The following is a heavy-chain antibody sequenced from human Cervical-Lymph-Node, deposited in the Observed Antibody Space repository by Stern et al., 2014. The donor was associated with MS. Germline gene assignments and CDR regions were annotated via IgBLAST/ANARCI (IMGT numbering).Heavy chain of an antibody. CDR1: GGTFSSYA. V-gene: IGHV1-69*01. CDR3: AREYRGGRPRIQLWDHDAFDI. Sequence: MQLGESGDEVKKPGSSVKVSCKASGGTFSSYAISWVRQAPGKGLEWMGGIIPIFGTANYAQKFQGRLTITEDESTSTAYMELSSLRSEDTAVYYCAREYRGGRPRIQLWDHDAFDIWGQGTMVTVSS. CDR2: IIPIFGTA. J-gene: IGHJ3*02. D-gene: IGHD5-18*01.